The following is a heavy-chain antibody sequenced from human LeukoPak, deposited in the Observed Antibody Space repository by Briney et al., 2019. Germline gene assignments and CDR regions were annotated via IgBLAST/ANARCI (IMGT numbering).Heavy chain of an antibody. Sequence: GGTLRLSCAASGFTFSSYGMSWVRQAPGKGLEWVSAISGSGGSTYYADSVKGRFTISRDNSKNTLYLQMNSLRAEDTAVYYCARDGRFTDGSGTYYLAFDIWGQGTMVTVSS. CDR1: GFTFSSYG. CDR3: ARDGRFTDGSGTYYLAFDI. CDR2: ISGSGGST. J-gene: IGHJ3*02. V-gene: IGHV3-23*01. D-gene: IGHD3-10*01.